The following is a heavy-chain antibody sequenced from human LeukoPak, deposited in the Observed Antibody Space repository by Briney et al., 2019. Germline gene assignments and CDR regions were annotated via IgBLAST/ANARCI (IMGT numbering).Heavy chain of an antibody. CDR2: ISSSSSYI. V-gene: IGHV3-21*01. D-gene: IGHD3-22*01. CDR1: GFTFSSYS. CDR3: ARERRSVVITTDAFDI. J-gene: IGHJ3*02. Sequence: GGSLRLSCAASGFTFSSYSMNWVRHAPGRGLEWVSSISSSSSYIYYADSVKGRFTISRDNAKNSLYLQMNSLRAEDTAVYYCARERRSVVITTDAFDIWGQGTMVTVSS.